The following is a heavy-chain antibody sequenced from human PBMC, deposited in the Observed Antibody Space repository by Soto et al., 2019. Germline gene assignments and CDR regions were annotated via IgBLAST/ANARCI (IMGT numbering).Heavy chain of an antibody. D-gene: IGHD3-22*01. CDR3: ARGPPNYYDSSGYIYFQH. CDR2: INPSGGST. Sequence: ASVKVSCKASGYTFTSYYMHWVRQAPGQGLEWMGIINPSGGSTSYAQKFQGRVTMTRDTSTSTVYMELSSLRSEDTAVYYCARGPPNYYDSSGYIYFQHWGQGTLVTVSS. V-gene: IGHV1-46*01. CDR1: GYTFTSYY. J-gene: IGHJ1*01.